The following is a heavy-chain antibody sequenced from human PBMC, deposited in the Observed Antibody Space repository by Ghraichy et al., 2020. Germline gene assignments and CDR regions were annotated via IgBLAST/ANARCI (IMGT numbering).Heavy chain of an antibody. CDR2: IYPNSGGT. D-gene: IGHD2-15*01. CDR3: ARGYCSGGSCWDTFDI. Sequence: ASVKVSCKASGYTFTGYYMHWVRQAPGQGLEWMGWIYPNSGGTNYAQKFQGRVTITRDTSISTAYMELSRLRSDDTAVYYCARGYCSGGSCWDTFDIWGHGTMVTVSS. CDR1: GYTFTGYY. V-gene: IGHV1-2*02. J-gene: IGHJ3*02.